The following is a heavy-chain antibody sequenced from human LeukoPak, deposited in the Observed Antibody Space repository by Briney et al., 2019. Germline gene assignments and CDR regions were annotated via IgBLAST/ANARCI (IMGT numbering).Heavy chain of an antibody. D-gene: IGHD3-22*01. Sequence: GGSLRLSCAASGFTFSSYGMHWVRQAPGKGLEWVAVIWYDGSNKYYADSVRGRFTVSGDNAKNSLYLQMNSLRAEDTAVYYCARVRSSYYYESSGYYHYDAFDVWGQGTMVTVSS. CDR1: GFTFSSYG. CDR3: ARVRSSYYYESSGYYHYDAFDV. CDR2: IWYDGSNK. J-gene: IGHJ3*01. V-gene: IGHV3-33*01.